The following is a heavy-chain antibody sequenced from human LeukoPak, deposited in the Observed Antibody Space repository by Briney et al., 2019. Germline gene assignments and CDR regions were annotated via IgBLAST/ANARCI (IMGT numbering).Heavy chain of an antibody. D-gene: IGHD3-10*01. V-gene: IGHV1-8*01. CDR3: AGGGPVGWFGNYYYYGMDV. J-gene: IGHJ6*02. CDR2: MNPNSGNT. Sequence: ASVKVSCKASGYTFTSYDINWVRQATGQGLEWMGWMNPNSGNTGYAQKFQGRVTMTRNTSISTAYMELSSLRSEDTAVYYCAGGGPVGWFGNYYYYGMDVWGQGTTVTVSS. CDR1: GYTFTSYD.